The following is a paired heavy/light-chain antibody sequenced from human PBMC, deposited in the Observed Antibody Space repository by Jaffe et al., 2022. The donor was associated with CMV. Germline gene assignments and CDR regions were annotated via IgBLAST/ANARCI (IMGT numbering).Light chain of an antibody. V-gene: IGLV1-40*01. Sequence: QSVLTQPPSVSGAPGQRVTISCTGSSSNIGAGYDVHWYQQLPGTAPKLLISGNSHRPSGVPDRFSGSKSGTSASLAIAGLQAEDEAEYYCQSYDSGLSNFHVFGSGTKLTVL. CDR2: GNS. J-gene: IGLJ1*01. CDR3: QSYDSGLSNFHV. CDR1: SSNIGAGYD.
Heavy chain of an antibody. J-gene: IGHJ6*03. Sequence: EVQLVESGGALVQPGGSLKLSCAASGFTLSTHWMAWVRQAPGKGLEWVANIKTDGSDKYYLESVKGRFTISRDNAQNSLHLQMNSLRAEDTAVYYCARVSTIVWGVTIYYNYYIDVWGKGTTVTVSS. CDR2: IKTDGSDK. V-gene: IGHV3-7*03. CDR3: ARVSTIVWGVTIYYNYYIDV. D-gene: IGHD3-10*01. CDR1: GFTLSTHW.